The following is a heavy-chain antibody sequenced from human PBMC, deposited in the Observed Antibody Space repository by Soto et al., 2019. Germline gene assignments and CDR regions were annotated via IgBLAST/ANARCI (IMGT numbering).Heavy chain of an antibody. J-gene: IGHJ3*02. CDR1: GYTFTSYD. CDR3: AIFLYVVAAKPKNAFDI. Sequence: ASVKVSCKASGYTFTSYDINWVRQATAQGLERMGWMNPNSGNTGYAQKFQGRVTMTRNTSISTDYMELSSLRSEDTAVYYGAIFLYVVAAKPKNAFDIWGQGTMVTVSS. V-gene: IGHV1-8*01. CDR2: MNPNSGNT. D-gene: IGHD2-15*01.